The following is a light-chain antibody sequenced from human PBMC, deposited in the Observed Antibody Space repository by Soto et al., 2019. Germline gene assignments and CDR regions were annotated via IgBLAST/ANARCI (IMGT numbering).Light chain of an antibody. Sequence: EIVMTQSQATLSVSPGEGATLSCRASQSVNSNLAWYQQKPGQAPRLLIYGASARAPGVPARFSGSGSGTEFTLTISILQSEDFAVYYCHQYNNWPTWTFGQGTKVEIK. V-gene: IGKV3-15*01. CDR2: GAS. J-gene: IGKJ1*01. CDR3: HQYNNWPTWT. CDR1: QSVNSN.